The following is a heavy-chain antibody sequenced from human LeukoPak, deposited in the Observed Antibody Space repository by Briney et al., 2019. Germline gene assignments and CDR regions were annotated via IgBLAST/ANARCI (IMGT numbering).Heavy chain of an antibody. CDR3: ARVPKNHYGSGSCYNGRHGIHYDY. Sequence: ASVKVSCKASGYTFTSYYMHWVRQAPGQGLEWMGIINPSGGSTSYAQKFQGRVTMTRDTSTSTVYMELSSLRSEDTAVYYCARVPKNHYGSGSCYNGRHGIHYDYWGQGTLVTVSS. V-gene: IGHV1-46*01. D-gene: IGHD3-10*01. CDR1: GYTFTSYY. J-gene: IGHJ4*02. CDR2: INPSGGST.